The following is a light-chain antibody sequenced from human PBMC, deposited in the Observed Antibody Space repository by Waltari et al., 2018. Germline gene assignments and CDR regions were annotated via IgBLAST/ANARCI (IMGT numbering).Light chain of an antibody. J-gene: IGKJ3*01. CDR3: QQCASWPLIT. CDR1: QTISRY. Sequence: EIVLTQSPATLSLSPGERATLSCRASQTISRYLAWYQHKPGQAPRLLIYDASNRATGIPARLSGSGSGTDFTLTISSLEPEDFAVYYCQQCASWPLITFGPGTKVHIK. V-gene: IGKV3-11*01. CDR2: DAS.